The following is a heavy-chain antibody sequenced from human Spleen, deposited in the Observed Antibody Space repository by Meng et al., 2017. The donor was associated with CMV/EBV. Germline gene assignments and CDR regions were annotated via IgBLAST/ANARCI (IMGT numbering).Heavy chain of an antibody. D-gene: IGHD3-9*01. CDR2: ISASGDST. Sequence: ETLSLTCAASKFTFSSYTMNWVRQAPGKGLEWVSTISASGDSTYYADSVKGRFTISRDNSKNTLFLQMNSLRAEDTAVYFCARAWFTVDIMTGPSSVSDYWGQGTLVTVSS. V-gene: IGHV3-23*01. CDR1: KFTFSSYT. J-gene: IGHJ4*02. CDR3: ARAWFTVDIMTGPSSVSDY.